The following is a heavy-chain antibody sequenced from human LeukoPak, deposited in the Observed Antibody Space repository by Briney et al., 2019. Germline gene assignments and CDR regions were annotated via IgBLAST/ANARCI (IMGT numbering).Heavy chain of an antibody. Sequence: GASVKVSCKASGYPFTSYNVNWVRQATGQGREWVGWMNTNSGNTGYSQNFQGRVTMTRDTSISTAYMELSSLMSEDTAVYYCARGLPKAVFGMVIEDWGQGTLVTVSS. CDR3: ARGLPKAVFGMVIED. V-gene: IGHV1-8*01. CDR2: MNTNSGNT. D-gene: IGHD3-3*01. CDR1: GYPFTSYN. J-gene: IGHJ1*01.